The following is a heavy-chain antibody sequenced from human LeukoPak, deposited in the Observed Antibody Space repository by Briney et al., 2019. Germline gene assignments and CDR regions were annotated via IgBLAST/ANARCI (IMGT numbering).Heavy chain of an antibody. CDR3: ARRHLIGNGYFDH. CDR2: ISTFNGNT. Sequence: GSVRVSCKASGYAYSNYGISWVRQAPGQGLEWLGRISTFNGNTNYAQKFQDRVTMSTVTSTNTAYLELRGLRSDDTAVYYCARRHLIGNGYFDHWGQGTLITVSS. V-gene: IGHV1-18*01. CDR1: GYAYSNYG. D-gene: IGHD3-16*01. J-gene: IGHJ4*02.